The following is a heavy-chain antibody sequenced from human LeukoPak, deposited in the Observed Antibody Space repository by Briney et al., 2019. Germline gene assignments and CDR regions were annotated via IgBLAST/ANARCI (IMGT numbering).Heavy chain of an antibody. Sequence: GGSLRLSCAASGFTFSSYAMSWVRQAPGKGLEWVSAISLGGVSTYYADSVKGRFTISRDNSKNTLYLQMNSLRAEDTAVYYCAKDDTAMVTYQSVYWGQGTLVTVSS. V-gene: IGHV3-23*01. D-gene: IGHD5-18*01. CDR3: AKDDTAMVTYQSVY. CDR1: GFTFSSYA. CDR2: ISLGGVST. J-gene: IGHJ4*02.